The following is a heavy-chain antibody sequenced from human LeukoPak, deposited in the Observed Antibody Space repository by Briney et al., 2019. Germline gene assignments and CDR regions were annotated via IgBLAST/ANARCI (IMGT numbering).Heavy chain of an antibody. CDR3: ARSLKTKEFEWLLLGAPFGD. CDR1: GDTFSNYA. V-gene: IGHV1-69*13. Sequence: ASVKVSCKAYGDTFSNYAISWVRQAPGQGLEWMGGIIPIYGSANYAQSFQGRVTITADDSTTTAYMELSNLRSDDTAVYYCARSLKTKEFEWLLLGAPFGDWGQGTQVTVSS. J-gene: IGHJ4*02. D-gene: IGHD3-9*01. CDR2: IIPIYGSA.